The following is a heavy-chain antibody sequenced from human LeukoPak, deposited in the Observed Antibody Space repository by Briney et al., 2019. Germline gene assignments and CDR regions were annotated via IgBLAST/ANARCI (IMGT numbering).Heavy chain of an antibody. CDR3: AKDGGGYYDYYGMDV. V-gene: IGHV3-30*18. Sequence: GGSLRLSCAASGFTFSIYGMHWVRQAPGKGLEWVANISYDGSNKYYADSVKGRFTISRDNSKNTLYLQMNSLRAEDTAVYYCAKDGGGYYDYYGMDVWGQGTPVTVSS. D-gene: IGHD3-10*01. CDR2: ISYDGSNK. CDR1: GFTFSIYG. J-gene: IGHJ6*02.